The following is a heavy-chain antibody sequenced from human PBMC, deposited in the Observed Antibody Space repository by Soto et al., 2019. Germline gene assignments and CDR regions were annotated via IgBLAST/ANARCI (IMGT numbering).Heavy chain of an antibody. V-gene: IGHV1-58*01. CDR1: GLTFTSSA. J-gene: IGHJ6*02. Sequence: ASLKVSCKASGLTFTSSAVQWVRQARGQRLEWIGWIVVGSGNTNYAQKFQERVTITRDMSTSTAYMELSSLRSEDTAVYYCAADPLYYYGMDVWGQGTTVTVSS. CDR2: IVVGSGNT. CDR3: AADPLYYYGMDV.